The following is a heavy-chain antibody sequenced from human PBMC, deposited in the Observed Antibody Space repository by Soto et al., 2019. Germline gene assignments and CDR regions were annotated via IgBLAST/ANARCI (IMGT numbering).Heavy chain of an antibody. D-gene: IGHD2-15*01. CDR1: GYTFTSYD. Sequence: QVQLVQSGAEVKKPGASVKVSCKASGYTFTSYDINWVRQATGQGLEWMGWMNPNSGNTGYAQKFQGRVTMTRNTSISTAYMELSSLRSEDTAVYYCARVRSRGNYYYYYGMDVWGQGTTVTVSS. J-gene: IGHJ6*02. CDR3: ARVRSRGNYYYYYGMDV. V-gene: IGHV1-8*01. CDR2: MNPNSGNT.